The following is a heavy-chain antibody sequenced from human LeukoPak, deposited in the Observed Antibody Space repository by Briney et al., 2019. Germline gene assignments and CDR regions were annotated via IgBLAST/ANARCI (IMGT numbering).Heavy chain of an antibody. D-gene: IGHD6-19*01. CDR1: GYTFTSYD. J-gene: IGHJ4*02. V-gene: IGHV1-8*01. CDR3: ARGHSSGWFEGSFDY. Sequence: ASVKVSCKASGYTFTSYDINWVRQAPGQGLEGMGWMNPNSGNAVYAQKFQGRDTMTRNTSISTAYMELSSLRSEDTAVYYCARGHSSGWFEGSFDYWGQGTLVTVSS. CDR2: MNPNSGNA.